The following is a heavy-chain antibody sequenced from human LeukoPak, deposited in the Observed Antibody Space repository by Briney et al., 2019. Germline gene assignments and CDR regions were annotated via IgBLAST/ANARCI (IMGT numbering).Heavy chain of an antibody. J-gene: IGHJ6*03. V-gene: IGHV4-39*07. Sequence: SETLSLTCSVSGGSISSSNYYWGWIRQPPGKGLEWIGEINHSGSTNCNPSLKSRVTISVDTSKNQFSLKLSSVTAADTAVYYCARVDRVYYYYYMDVWGKGTTVTVSS. CDR1: GGSISSSNYY. CDR2: INHSGST. CDR3: ARVDRVYYYYYMDV. D-gene: IGHD1-14*01.